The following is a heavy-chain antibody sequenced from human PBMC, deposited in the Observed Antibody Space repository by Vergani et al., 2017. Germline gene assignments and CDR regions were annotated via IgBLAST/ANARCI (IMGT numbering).Heavy chain of an antibody. D-gene: IGHD3-10*01. CDR1: GFSLSTSGVG. CDR3: AHRSLVRGTHPFYYYSYMDV. CDR2: IYWNDDK. J-gene: IGHJ6*03. Sequence: QITLKESGPTLVKPTQTLTLTCTFSGFSLSTSGVGVGWIRQPPGKALGWLALIYWNDDKRYSPSLKNRLTITKDTSKNQVVLTMTNLDPVDTATYYCAHRSLVRGTHPFYYYSYMDVWGKGTTVTVS. V-gene: IGHV2-5*01.